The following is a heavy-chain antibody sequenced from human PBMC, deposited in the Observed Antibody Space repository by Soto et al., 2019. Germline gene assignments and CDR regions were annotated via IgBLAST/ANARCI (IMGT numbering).Heavy chain of an antibody. CDR1: GGSVSSGSYY. D-gene: IGHD2-21*02. V-gene: IGHV4-61*01. CDR3: ARAACGGDCYSGSGYCCGMDV. J-gene: IGHJ6*02. CDR2: IYYSGST. Sequence: QVQLQESGPGLVKPSETLSLTCTVSGGSVSSGSYYWSWIRQPPGKGLEWIGYIYYSGSTNYNPSLKSRVTISVDTPKIQCALKLSSVTAADTAVYYCARAACGGDCYSGSGYCCGMDVWGQGTTVTVSS.